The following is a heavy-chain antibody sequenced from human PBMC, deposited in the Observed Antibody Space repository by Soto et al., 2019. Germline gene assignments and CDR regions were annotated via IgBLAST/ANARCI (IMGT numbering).Heavy chain of an antibody. CDR2: IYYSGST. CDR3: ARGPSGYDTYYFDY. V-gene: IGHV4-31*03. D-gene: IGHD5-12*01. Sequence: SETLSLTCTVSGGSISSGGYYWSWIRQHPGKGLEWIGYIYYSGSTYYNPSLKSRVTISVDTSKNQFSLKLSSVTAADTAVYYCARGPSGYDTYYFDYWGQGTLVTVSS. J-gene: IGHJ4*02. CDR1: GGSISSGGYY.